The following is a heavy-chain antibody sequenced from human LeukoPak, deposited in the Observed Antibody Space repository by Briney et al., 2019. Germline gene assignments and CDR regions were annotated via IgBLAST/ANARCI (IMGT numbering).Heavy chain of an antibody. CDR3: ARERAVGATTSWFDP. Sequence: ASVKVSCKASGYTFTSYVMHWVRQAPGQRLEWMGWINTGNGNTKYSQKFQGRVTFTKDTSASTASMELSSLRSEDTAMYYCARERAVGATTSWFDPWGQGTLVTVSS. J-gene: IGHJ5*02. CDR2: INTGNGNT. V-gene: IGHV1-3*04. D-gene: IGHD1-26*01. CDR1: GYTFTSYV.